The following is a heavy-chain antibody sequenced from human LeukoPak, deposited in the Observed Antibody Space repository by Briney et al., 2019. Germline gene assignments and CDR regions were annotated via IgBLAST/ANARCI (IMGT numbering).Heavy chain of an antibody. V-gene: IGHV3-13*04. Sequence: AGGSLRLSCAASGFTVSSYDMHWVRQATGKGLEWVSVIGTSCDTYYAGSVKGRFTISRENAKNSLYLQMNSLTAGDTAVYFCSRVGSSGWPNYFDSWGQGTLVTVSS. CDR3: SRVGSSGWPNYFDS. CDR1: GFTVSSYD. D-gene: IGHD6-19*01. J-gene: IGHJ4*02. CDR2: IGTSCDT.